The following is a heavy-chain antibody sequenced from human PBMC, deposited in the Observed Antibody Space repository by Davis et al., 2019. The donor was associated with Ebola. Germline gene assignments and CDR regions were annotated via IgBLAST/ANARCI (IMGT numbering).Heavy chain of an antibody. D-gene: IGHD1-26*01. J-gene: IGHJ3*02. CDR1: GFVFRNYV. CDR3: AKDTSNIWFDI. V-gene: IGHV3-23*01. Sequence: GGSLRLSCAASGFVFRNYVMSWVRQAPGKGLEWVSTLGTSADTYYADSVKGRFTISRDNSKNTLYLQMNGLRVGDTAIYYCAKDTSNIWFDIWGQGTMVTVSS. CDR2: LGTSADT.